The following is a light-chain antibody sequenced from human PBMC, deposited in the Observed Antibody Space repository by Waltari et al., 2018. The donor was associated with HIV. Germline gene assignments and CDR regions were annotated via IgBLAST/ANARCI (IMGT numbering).Light chain of an antibody. J-gene: IGLJ3*02. CDR1: PSDIAPLNY. V-gene: IGLV2-14*03. CDR2: EVY. CDR3: SSYSTRNFLM. Sequence: QSALTHPASVSVSPGQSLTISSSGPPSDIAPLNYVSWYHQHPGNVPKLIFFEVYYRPAGLSDRFSASKSGNTASLTISDLQPEDEADYFCSSYSTRNFLMFGGGTKLTVL.